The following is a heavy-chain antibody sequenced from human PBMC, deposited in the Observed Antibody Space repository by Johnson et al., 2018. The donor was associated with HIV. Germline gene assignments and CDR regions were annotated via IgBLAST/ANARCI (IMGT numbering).Heavy chain of an antibody. J-gene: IGHJ3*02. V-gene: IGHV3-53*01. D-gene: IGHD6-19*01. CDR3: ARDLAVHNAFDI. Sequence: EMQLVESGGGLIQPGGSLRLSCAASGFTVSNNYMSWVRQAPGKGLEWVSFIYSGGTTYYADSVKGRFTISRNNSKNTLYLQMNSLRAEYTAVYYCARDLAVHNAFDIWGQGTMVTVSS. CDR2: IYSGGTT. CDR1: GFTVSNNY.